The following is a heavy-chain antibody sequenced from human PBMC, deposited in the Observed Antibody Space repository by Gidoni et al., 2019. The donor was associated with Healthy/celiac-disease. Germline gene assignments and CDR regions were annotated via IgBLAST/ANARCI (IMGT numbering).Heavy chain of an antibody. V-gene: IGHV1-46*01. D-gene: IGHD4-4*01. Sequence: APGQGLEWMGIINPSGGSTSYAQKFQGRVTMTRDTSTSTVYMELSSLRSEDTAVYYCAREPFGTTVTTRAYYYYYGMDVWGQGTTVTVSS. CDR3: AREPFGTTVTTRAYYYYYGMDV. CDR2: INPSGGST. J-gene: IGHJ6*02.